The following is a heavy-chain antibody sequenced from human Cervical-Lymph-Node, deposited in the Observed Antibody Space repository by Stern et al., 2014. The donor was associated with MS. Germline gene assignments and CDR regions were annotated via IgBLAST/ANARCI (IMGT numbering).Heavy chain of an antibody. J-gene: IGHJ2*01. D-gene: IGHD1-1*01. CDR2: IDCENDK. Sequence: ESGPALVKPTQTVTLTCTFSGFSLGTSGASVSWIRQPPGKALEWLARIDCENDKYYSTSLQTRLTISKDTSIDQVVLTMTNMSPMDTATYYCARDSWNVVYFDLWGRGTLVTVSS. CDR3: ARDSWNVVYFDL. V-gene: IGHV2-70*11. CDR1: GFSLGTSGAS.